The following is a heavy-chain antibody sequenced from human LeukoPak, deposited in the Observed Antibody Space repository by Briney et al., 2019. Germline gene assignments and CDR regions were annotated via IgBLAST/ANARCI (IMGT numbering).Heavy chain of an antibody. J-gene: IGHJ3*02. D-gene: IGHD3-22*01. CDR3: ARAAHYHSSLGGAFDS. V-gene: IGHV1-2*02. CDR2: INPNSGGT. Sequence: ASVSVSCKASGYTFTGYYMRWVRQAPGQGLEWMGWINPNSGGTNYAQKFQGRVTMTRDTSISTAYMELSRLRSHDTAVYYCARAAHYHSSLGGAFDSWGEGTMVTVSS. CDR1: GYTFTGYY.